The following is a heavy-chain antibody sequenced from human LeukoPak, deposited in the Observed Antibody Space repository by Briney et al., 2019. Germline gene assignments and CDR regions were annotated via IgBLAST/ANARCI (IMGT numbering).Heavy chain of an antibody. CDR3: ARSPDILTGENFDY. Sequence: GASVKVSCKASGYTFSSYGIGWVRQAPGQGLEWMGWINPNSGGTNYAQKFYARVTMTRDTSISTAYMELSRLRSDDTAVFYCARSPDILTGENFDYWGQGTLVTVSS. D-gene: IGHD3-9*01. CDR2: INPNSGGT. V-gene: IGHV1-2*02. CDR1: GYTFSSYG. J-gene: IGHJ4*02.